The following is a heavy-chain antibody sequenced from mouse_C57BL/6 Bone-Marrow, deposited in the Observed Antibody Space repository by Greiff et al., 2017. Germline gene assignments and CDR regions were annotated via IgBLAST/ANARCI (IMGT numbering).Heavy chain of an antibody. V-gene: IGHV14-1*01. CDR2: IAPEDGDT. J-gene: IGHJ3*01. CDR3: TTRVAY. Sequence: EVQLQQSGAELVRPGASVKLSCTASGFNIKDYYMHWVKQRPEKGLEWIGRIAPEDGDTEYAPKFQGTATMPADTSSNTADLQLSSLPSADTAVYYWTTRVAYWGQGTLVTVSA. CDR1: GFNIKDYY.